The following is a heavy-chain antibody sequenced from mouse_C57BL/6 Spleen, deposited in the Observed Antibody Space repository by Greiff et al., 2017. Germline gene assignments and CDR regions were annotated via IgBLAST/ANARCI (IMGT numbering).Heavy chain of an antibody. CDR3: ARRLYYEDY. CDR1: GYTFTSYW. D-gene: IGHD1-1*01. J-gene: IGHJ2*01. V-gene: IGHV1-50*01. CDR2: IDPSDSYT. Sequence: QVQLQQPGAELVKPGASVKLSCKASGYTFTSYWMQWVQQRPGQGLEWIGEIDPSDSYTNYNQKFKGKATVTVDTSSSTAYMQLSSLTSEDSAVYYCARRLYYEDYWGQGTILTVSS.